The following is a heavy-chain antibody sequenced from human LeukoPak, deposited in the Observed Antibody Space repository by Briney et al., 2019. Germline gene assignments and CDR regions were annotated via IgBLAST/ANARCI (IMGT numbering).Heavy chain of an antibody. CDR2: INPNSGGT. J-gene: IGHJ6*02. V-gene: IGHV1-2*02. Sequence: ASVKVSCKASGYTFTGYYMHWVRQAPGQGLEWMGWINPNSGGTNYAQKFQGRVTMTRDTSISTAYMELSRLRSDGTAVYYCARVGDVTIFGVVTNYYGMDVWGQGTTVTVSS. D-gene: IGHD3-3*01. CDR1: GYTFTGYY. CDR3: ARVGDVTIFGVVTNYYGMDV.